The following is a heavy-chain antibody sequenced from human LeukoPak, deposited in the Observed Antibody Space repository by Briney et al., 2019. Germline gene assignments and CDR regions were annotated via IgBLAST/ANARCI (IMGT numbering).Heavy chain of an antibody. Sequence: PGGSLRLSCVASGFTLSTYGMHWVRQAPGKGLEWVAFIRYDGSDKFYGDSVKGRFTTSRDNSKNTLYLQMSRLRVEDTAVYYCAKDLDCSGGTCHKAFDCWGQGTLVTASS. CDR1: GFTLSTYG. CDR3: AKDLDCSGGTCHKAFDC. CDR2: IRYDGSDK. V-gene: IGHV3-30*02. D-gene: IGHD2-15*01. J-gene: IGHJ4*02.